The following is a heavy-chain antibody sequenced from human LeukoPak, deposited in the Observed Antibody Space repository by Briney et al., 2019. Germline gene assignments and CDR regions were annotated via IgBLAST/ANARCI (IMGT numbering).Heavy chain of an antibody. CDR3: VRDNPRCCGVIPANIDDY. J-gene: IGHJ4*02. CDR1: GFTFSRDS. Sequence: PGGSLRLSCAASGFTFSRDSMNWVRQAPGKGLEWVSYINGGGSPIYYADSVRGRFTISRDNAKNSLYLQVNSLRAEDTAVYYCVRDNPRCCGVIPANIDDYWGQGTLVTVSS. CDR2: INGGGSPI. D-gene: IGHD2-21*01. V-gene: IGHV3-48*01.